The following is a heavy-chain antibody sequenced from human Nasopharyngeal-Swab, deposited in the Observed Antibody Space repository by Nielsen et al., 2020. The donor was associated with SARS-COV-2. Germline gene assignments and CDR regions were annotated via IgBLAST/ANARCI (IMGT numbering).Heavy chain of an antibody. J-gene: IGHJ4*02. CDR3: ARDRMGGYPLYSFDS. V-gene: IGHV3-33*01. D-gene: IGHD1-26*01. Sequence: GESLKISCAASGFTFSSHGMHWVRQAPGKGLEWVAVIWSDGSNKIYTDSVKGRFTFSRDNSKNTLYLQMNSLRAEDTAVYYCARDRMGGYPLYSFDSWGQGTLVTVSS. CDR2: IWSDGSNK. CDR1: GFTFSSHG.